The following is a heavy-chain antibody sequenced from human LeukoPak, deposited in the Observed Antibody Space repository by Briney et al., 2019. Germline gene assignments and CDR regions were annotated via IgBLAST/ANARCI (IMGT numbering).Heavy chain of an antibody. CDR2: IIPILGIA. CDR1: GYTFTGYY. V-gene: IGHV1-69*10. D-gene: IGHD1-26*01. Sequence: SVKVSCKASGYTFTGYYMHWVRQAPGQGLEWMGWIIPILGIANYAQKFQGRVTITADKSTSTAYMELSSLRSEDTAVYYCAIPRQWGLRDRGMDVWGQGTTVTVSS. J-gene: IGHJ6*02. CDR3: AIPRQWGLRDRGMDV.